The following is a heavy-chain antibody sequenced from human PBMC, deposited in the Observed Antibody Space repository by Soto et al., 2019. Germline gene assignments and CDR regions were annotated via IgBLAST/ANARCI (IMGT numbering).Heavy chain of an antibody. CDR2: IYYSGGT. Sequence: QVQLQESGPGLMKPSQTLSLTCTVSGGSISSGGYYWSWIRQHPGKGLEWIGYIYYSGGTYYNPSLKSRVTISVDTSKNQFSLKLSSVTAADTAVYYCARAEGGGYDHRWFDPWGQGTLVTVSS. D-gene: IGHD5-12*01. J-gene: IGHJ5*02. V-gene: IGHV4-31*03. CDR1: GGSISSGGYY. CDR3: ARAEGGGYDHRWFDP.